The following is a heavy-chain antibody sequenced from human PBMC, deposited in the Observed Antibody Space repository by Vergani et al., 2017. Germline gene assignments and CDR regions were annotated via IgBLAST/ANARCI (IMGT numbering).Heavy chain of an antibody. Sequence: QVQLQESGPGLVKPSETLSLTCTVSGGSISSYYWSWIRQPPGKGLEWIGYIYYSASTNNNPSLKSRVTISVDTSKNQFSLKLSAVTAADTAVYYCAREAGRNYYGSENWFAPWGQGTLVTVSS. D-gene: IGHD3-10*01. CDR2: IYYSAST. CDR3: AREAGRNYYGSENWFAP. V-gene: IGHV4-59*01. CDR1: GGSISSYY. J-gene: IGHJ5*02.